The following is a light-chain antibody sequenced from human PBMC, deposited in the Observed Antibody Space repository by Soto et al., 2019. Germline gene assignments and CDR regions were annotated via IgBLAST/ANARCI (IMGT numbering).Light chain of an antibody. Sequence: EIVLTQSPATLSLSPGERATLSCRASQSVRSNLAWYQQKPGQGPRLLIFGASTRATNIPARFSGSGSGTEFTLTISSLQSEDFAVYYCQQYINWPPLTFGGGTKV. J-gene: IGKJ4*01. CDR3: QQYINWPPLT. CDR1: QSVRSN. CDR2: GAS. V-gene: IGKV3-15*01.